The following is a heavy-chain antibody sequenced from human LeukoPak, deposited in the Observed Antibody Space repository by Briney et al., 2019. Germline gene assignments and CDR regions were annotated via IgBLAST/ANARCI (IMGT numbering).Heavy chain of an antibody. CDR1: GFTFSDYY. V-gene: IGHV3-11*05. Sequence: GGSLRLSCAASGFTFSDYYMTWIRQAPGKGLEWVSYISGSSEYIHYADSVKGRFTISRDTAKNSLYLQMNSLRAEDTAVYYCARVAVIAAAGTYDYWGQGTLVTVSS. CDR2: ISGSSEYI. CDR3: ARVAVIAAAGTYDY. J-gene: IGHJ4*02. D-gene: IGHD6-13*01.